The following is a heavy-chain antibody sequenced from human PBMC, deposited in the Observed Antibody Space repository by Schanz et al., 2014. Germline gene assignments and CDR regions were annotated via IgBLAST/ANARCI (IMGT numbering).Heavy chain of an antibody. D-gene: IGHD4-17*01. V-gene: IGHV3-74*01. CDR3: ARKMKLGVYGGKGHDSLDI. J-gene: IGHJ3*02. CDR2: INSVGSNT. CDR1: GFTFSSHR. Sequence: EVQLVQSGGGLVQPGGSLRLSCAASGFTFSSHRMHWVRQDPGKGLVWVARINSVGSNTDYADSVTGRFTISRDNAKNTLYLQMNTLRAEDTAVYYCARKMKLGVYGGKGHDSLDIWDQGTMVTVSS.